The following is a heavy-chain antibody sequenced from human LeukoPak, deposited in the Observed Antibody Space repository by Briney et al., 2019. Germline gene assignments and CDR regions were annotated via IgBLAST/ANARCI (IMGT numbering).Heavy chain of an antibody. CDR1: GYTFTGYY. Sequence: ASVKVSCKASGYTFTGYYMHWVRPAPGRGLAWMGWINPNSGGTNYPQKFPGRVTMTRDTSISTAYMEMGRLRSDDTAVYYCARVPSSYYYDSSGYYGYWGQGTLVTVSS. D-gene: IGHD3-22*01. J-gene: IGHJ4*02. CDR3: ARVPSSYYYDSSGYYGY. CDR2: INPNSGGT. V-gene: IGHV1-2*02.